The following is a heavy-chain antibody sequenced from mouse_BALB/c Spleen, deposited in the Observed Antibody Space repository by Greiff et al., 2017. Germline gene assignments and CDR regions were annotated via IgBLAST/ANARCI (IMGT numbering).Heavy chain of an antibody. J-gene: IGHJ3*01. Sequence: EVKVEESGGGLVQPGGSLKLSCAASGFTFSSYTMSWVRQTPEKRLEWVAYISNGGGSTYYPDTVKGRFTISRDNAKNTLYLQMSSLKSEDTAMYYCARHGWDGGFAYWGQGTLVTVSA. CDR3: ARHGWDGGFAY. CDR2: ISNGGGST. D-gene: IGHD4-1*01. CDR1: GFTFSSYT. V-gene: IGHV5-12-2*01.